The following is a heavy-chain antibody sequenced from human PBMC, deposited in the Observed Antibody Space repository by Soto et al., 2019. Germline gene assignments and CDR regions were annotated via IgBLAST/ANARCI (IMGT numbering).Heavy chain of an antibody. CDR3: AKGLYDFWSGYYFYYYYYGMDV. D-gene: IGHD3-3*01. CDR2: ISGSGGST. Sequence: EVQLLESGGGLVQPGGSLRLSCAASGFTFSSYAMSWVRQAPGKGLEWVSAISGSGGSTYYADSVKGRFTISRDNSKNTLYLQMNSLRAEDTAVYYCAKGLYDFWSGYYFYYYYYGMDVWGQGTTVTVSS. V-gene: IGHV3-23*01. J-gene: IGHJ6*02. CDR1: GFTFSSYA.